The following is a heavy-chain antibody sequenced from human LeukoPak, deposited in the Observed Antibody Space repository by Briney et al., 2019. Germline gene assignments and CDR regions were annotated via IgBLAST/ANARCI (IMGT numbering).Heavy chain of an antibody. D-gene: IGHD6-19*01. CDR1: GYTFSGYY. CDR3: ARATQRQYYFDY. J-gene: IGHJ4*02. CDR2: INPNSVGT. Sequence: GASVKVSCKASGYTFSGYYMHWVRQAPGQGLEWMVWINPNSVGTNYAQKFKGSVNMTRDTSIRTASMELSRLRSDDTAVYSCARATQRQYYFDYWGQGTLVTVSS. V-gene: IGHV1-2*02.